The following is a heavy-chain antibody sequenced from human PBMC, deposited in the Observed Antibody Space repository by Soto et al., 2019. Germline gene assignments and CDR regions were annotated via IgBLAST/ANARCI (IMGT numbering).Heavy chain of an antibody. V-gene: IGHV3-23*01. J-gene: IGHJ4*02. CDR1: GITISNYP. CDR3: VKDDGGYPSTAPH. CDR2: ISGSGDRT. Sequence: EVQLLESGGGLVQPGGSLRLSCAASGITISNYPMSWVRQAPGKGLDWVSGISGSGDRTYYADSAKGRFFISKDISKNSLSLQLDSLGVEDTAVYFCVKDDGGYPSTAPHWGQGTLVTVSS. D-gene: IGHD3-22*01.